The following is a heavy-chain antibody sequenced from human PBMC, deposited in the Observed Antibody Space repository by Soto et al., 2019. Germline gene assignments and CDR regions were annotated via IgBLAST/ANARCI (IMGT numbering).Heavy chain of an antibody. Sequence: GGSLRLSCAVSGFTFDDNAMHWVRQAPEKGLEWVSGINWKSDIGYADSVKGRFTISRDNAENSLYLQMSSLRAEDTALYYCAISQDRGGRTTFIYWGQGTQVTVSS. D-gene: IGHD3-16*01. CDR2: INWKSDI. CDR1: GFTFDDNA. V-gene: IGHV3-9*01. CDR3: AISQDRGGRTTFIY. J-gene: IGHJ4*02.